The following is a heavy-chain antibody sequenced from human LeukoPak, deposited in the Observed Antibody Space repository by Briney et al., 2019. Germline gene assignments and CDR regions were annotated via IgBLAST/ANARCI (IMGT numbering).Heavy chain of an antibody. D-gene: IGHD2-8*01. V-gene: IGHV4-34*01. J-gene: IGHJ2*01. Sequence: SETLSLTCAVYGGSFSGYIRGWIRQAPGKGLEWIGEISHNGKNTHSPSLKSRVTTSLDTAKNRFSLQLNSVTAADTAVYYCARLAKCTSTCRGKYWYFDVWGRGTLVTVSS. CDR1: GGSFSGYI. CDR3: ARLAKCTSTCRGKYWYFDV. CDR2: ISHNGKN.